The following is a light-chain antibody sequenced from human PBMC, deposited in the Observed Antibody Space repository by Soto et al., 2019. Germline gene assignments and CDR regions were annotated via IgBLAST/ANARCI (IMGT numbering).Light chain of an antibody. CDR3: QQYGSSPLT. CDR2: GAS. J-gene: IGKJ4*01. Sequence: EIVLTQSPGTLSLSPGERATLSCSASQSVSSNYLAWYQQKPGQAPRLLIYGASSRATGIPDRFSGSGSATDFTLTISRLEPEDFAVYYCQQYGSSPLTFGGGTKVDI. V-gene: IGKV3-20*01. CDR1: QSVSSNY.